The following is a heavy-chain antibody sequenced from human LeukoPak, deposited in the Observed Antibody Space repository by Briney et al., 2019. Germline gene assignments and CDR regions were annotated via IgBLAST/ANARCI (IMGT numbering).Heavy chain of an antibody. V-gene: IGHV4-34*01. Sequence: SETLSLTCAVYGGSFSGYYWSWIRQPPGKGLEWIGEINHSGSTNYNPSLKSRVTISVDTSKNQFSLKLSSVTAADTAVYYCASFPNLIPAAKAYYFDYWGQGTLVTVSS. CDR1: GGSFSGYY. CDR3: ASFPNLIPAAKAYYFDY. J-gene: IGHJ4*02. CDR2: INHSGST. D-gene: IGHD2-2*01.